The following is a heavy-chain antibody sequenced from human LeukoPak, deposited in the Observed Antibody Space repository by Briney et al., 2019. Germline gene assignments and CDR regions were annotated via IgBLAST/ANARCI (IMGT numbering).Heavy chain of an antibody. D-gene: IGHD3-22*01. V-gene: IGHV1-46*01. CDR1: GYTFTSYY. CDR3: ARVGLGSYDSSGYPGIYYYYGMDV. J-gene: IGHJ6*02. CDR2: INPSGGST. Sequence: GASVKVSCKASGYTFTSYYMHWVRQAPGQGLEWMGIINPSGGSTSYAQKFQGRVTMTRDTSTSTVYMELSSLRSEDTAVYYCARVGLGSYDSSGYPGIYYYYGMDVWGQGTTVTVSS.